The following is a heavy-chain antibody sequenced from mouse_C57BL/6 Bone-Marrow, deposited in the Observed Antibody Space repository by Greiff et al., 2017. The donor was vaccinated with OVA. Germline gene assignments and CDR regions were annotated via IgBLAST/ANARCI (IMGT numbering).Heavy chain of an antibody. D-gene: IGHD3-2*02. CDR2: IYPSDSDT. V-gene: IGHV1-61*01. CDR3: ARKATPYYYAMDC. CDR1: GYTFTSYW. Sequence: VQLQQPGAELARPGSSVKLSCKASGYTFTSYWMDWVKQRPGQGLEWIGNIYPSDSDTHYNQKFKDKATLTVDKSSSTAYMQLSSLTSEDSAVYYCARKATPYYYAMDCWGKGTSVTVSS. J-gene: IGHJ4*01.